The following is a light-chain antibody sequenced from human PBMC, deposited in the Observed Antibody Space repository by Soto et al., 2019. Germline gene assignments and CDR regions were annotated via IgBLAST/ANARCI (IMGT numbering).Light chain of an antibody. Sequence: VLPQSPATLSLSPGERATLSCRASQSVSSYLAWYQQKPGQAPRLLIYDTSNRATGVPARFSGSGSGTDFTLTISSLEPEDCAIYYCQQRQYWPPITPGQGTRLEIK. CDR2: DTS. J-gene: IGKJ5*01. CDR3: QQRQYWPPIT. V-gene: IGKV3-11*01. CDR1: QSVSSY.